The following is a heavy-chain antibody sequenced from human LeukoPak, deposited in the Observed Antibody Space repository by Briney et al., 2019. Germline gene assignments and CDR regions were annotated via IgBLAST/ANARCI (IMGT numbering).Heavy chain of an antibody. Sequence: SETLSLTCAVSGYSISSGYYWGWIRQPPGKGLEWIGSIYHSGSTYYNPSLKSRVTISVDTSKNQFSLKLSSVTAADTAVSYCARTSYYYDSSGYSHFDYWGQGALVTVSS. D-gene: IGHD3-22*01. J-gene: IGHJ4*02. CDR2: IYHSGST. CDR1: GYSISSGYY. V-gene: IGHV4-38-2*01. CDR3: ARTSYYYDSSGYSHFDY.